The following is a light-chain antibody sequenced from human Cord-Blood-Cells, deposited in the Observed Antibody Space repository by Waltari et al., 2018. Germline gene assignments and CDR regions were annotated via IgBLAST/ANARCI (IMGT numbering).Light chain of an antibody. V-gene: IGLV2-8*01. CDR1: SSDVGGYNY. CDR2: EVS. CDR3: SSYAGSIYV. J-gene: IGLJ1*01. Sequence: QSALTQPPSASGSPGQSVTISCTGTSSDVGGYNYVSWYQQHPGKAPKLMIYEVSKRPSGVPDRFSGSKSGNTASLTVSGLQAEDEADYHCSSYAGSIYVFGTGTKVTVL.